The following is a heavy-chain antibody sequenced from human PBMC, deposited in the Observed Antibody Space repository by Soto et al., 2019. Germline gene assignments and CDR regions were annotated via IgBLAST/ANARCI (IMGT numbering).Heavy chain of an antibody. J-gene: IGHJ4*02. CDR1: GGSISSYY. Sequence: QVQLQESGPGLVKPSETLSLTCTVSGGSISSYYWSWIRQPPGKGLEWIGYIYYSGSTNYNPSLKRRVTISVDTSKNQFSLKLSSVTAADTAVYYCARYSSSLVYWGQGTLVTVSS. CDR3: ARYSSSLVY. CDR2: IYYSGST. V-gene: IGHV4-59*08. D-gene: IGHD6-6*01.